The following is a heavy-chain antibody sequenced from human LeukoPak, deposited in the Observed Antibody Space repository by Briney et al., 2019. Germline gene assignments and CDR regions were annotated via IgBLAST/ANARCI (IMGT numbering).Heavy chain of an antibody. J-gene: IGHJ4*02. CDR2: VNSRPNYI. Sequence: GGSLRLSCAASGFIFSDYSMNWVRQAPGKGLEWVSSVNSRPNYIFYADSVEGRFTISRDNAKNSLSLQMNSLRPEDTAVYYCARDLTGEPPFIDYWGQGTLVTVSS. D-gene: IGHD7-27*01. CDR3: ARDLTGEPPFIDY. CDR1: GFIFSDYS. V-gene: IGHV3-21*01.